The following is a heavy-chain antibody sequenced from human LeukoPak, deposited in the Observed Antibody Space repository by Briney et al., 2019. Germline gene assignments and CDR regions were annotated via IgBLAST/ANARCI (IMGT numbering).Heavy chain of an antibody. Sequence: PGRSLRLSCAASGFTFSSYAMHWVRQAPGKGLEWVAVISYDGSNKYYADSVKGRFTISRDNSENTLYLQMNSLRAEDTAVYYCARDPSNTFGFDYWGQGTLVTVSS. D-gene: IGHD3-16*01. V-gene: IGHV3-30-3*01. CDR1: GFTFSSYA. CDR2: ISYDGSNK. CDR3: ARDPSNTFGFDY. J-gene: IGHJ4*02.